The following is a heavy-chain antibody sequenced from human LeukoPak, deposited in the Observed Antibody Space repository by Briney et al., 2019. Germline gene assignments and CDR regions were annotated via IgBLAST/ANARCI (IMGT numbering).Heavy chain of an antibody. CDR2: MSHNRGT. Sequence: KPSETLSLTCAVSGHSISTGYYWGWIRQPPGKGLEWIGSMSHNRGTYYNPSLKSRVTISTDTSKNQISLRLTSVTAADTAVYYCASYYASGVSAYNYYGMDVWGKGTTVTVSS. D-gene: IGHD3-10*01. V-gene: IGHV4-38-2*01. CDR1: GHSISTGYY. J-gene: IGHJ6*04. CDR3: ASYYASGVSAYNYYGMDV.